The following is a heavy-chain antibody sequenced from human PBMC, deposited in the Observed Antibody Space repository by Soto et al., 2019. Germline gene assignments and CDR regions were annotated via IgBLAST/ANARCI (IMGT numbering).Heavy chain of an antibody. CDR3: ARYCTNGVCYNRFDP. Sequence: SETLSLTCTVSGGSISSYYWSWIRQPPGKGLEWIGYIYYSGSTNYNPSLKSRVTISVDTSKNQFSLKLSSVTAADTAVYYCARYCTNGVCYNRFDPWGQGTLVTVSS. J-gene: IGHJ5*02. CDR2: IYYSGST. CDR1: GGSISSYY. V-gene: IGHV4-59*01. D-gene: IGHD2-8*01.